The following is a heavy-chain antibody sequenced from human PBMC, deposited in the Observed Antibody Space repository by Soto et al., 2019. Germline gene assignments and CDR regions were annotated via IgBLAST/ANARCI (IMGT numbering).Heavy chain of an antibody. Sequence: ASVKVSCKASGYSFTSYAIHWMRQAPGQRLEWMGWINAGNGNTKYSQKFQGRVTITRDTSISTAYMELSRLRSDDTAVYYCARAPPYCTNGVCYTEGYFDYWGQGTLVTVSS. CDR2: INAGNGNT. V-gene: IGHV1-3*01. CDR1: GYSFTSYA. CDR3: ARAPPYCTNGVCYTEGYFDY. J-gene: IGHJ4*02. D-gene: IGHD2-8*01.